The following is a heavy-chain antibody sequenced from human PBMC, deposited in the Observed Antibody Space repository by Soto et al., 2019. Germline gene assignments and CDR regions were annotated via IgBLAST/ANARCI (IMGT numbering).Heavy chain of an antibody. CDR3: ARVLVGGSRAFNI. Sequence: QVQLVQSGAEVKEPGASVKVSCKTSGYSFTTYAIHWVRQAPGQRLEWMAWISSGNGNTKNSQKFQGRLTITRDTAASTVYMELTSLRSEDTAVYYCARVLVGGSRAFNIWGQGTMVTVSS. CDR1: GYSFTTYA. CDR2: ISSGNGNT. V-gene: IGHV1-3*04. D-gene: IGHD1-26*01. J-gene: IGHJ3*02.